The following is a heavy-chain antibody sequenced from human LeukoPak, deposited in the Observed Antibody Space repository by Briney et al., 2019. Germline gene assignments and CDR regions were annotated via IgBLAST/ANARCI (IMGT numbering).Heavy chain of an antibody. D-gene: IGHD3-10*01. Sequence: VASVKVSCKASGYTFTNYGISWVRQAPGRGLEWMGWISAYNGNTNYAQKLQGRVTMTTDTSTSTAYMELRSLRSDDTAVYYCARVSLPNMVRGVILDYWGQGTLVTVSS. CDR1: GYTFTNYG. CDR2: ISAYNGNT. V-gene: IGHV1-18*01. J-gene: IGHJ4*02. CDR3: ARVSLPNMVRGVILDY.